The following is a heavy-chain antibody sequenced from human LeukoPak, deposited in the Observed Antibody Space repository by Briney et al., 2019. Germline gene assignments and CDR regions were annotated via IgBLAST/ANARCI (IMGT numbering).Heavy chain of an antibody. CDR2: IIPIFGTA. Sequence: GSSVKVSCKASGGTFSSYAISWVRQAPGQGLEWMGGIIPIFGTANYAQKFQGRVTITADESTSTAYMELSSLRSEDTAVYYCARSGDYYGSGSYPSGFDYWGQETLVTVSS. D-gene: IGHD3-10*01. CDR1: GGTFSSYA. J-gene: IGHJ4*02. V-gene: IGHV1-69*01. CDR3: ARSGDYYGSGSYPSGFDY.